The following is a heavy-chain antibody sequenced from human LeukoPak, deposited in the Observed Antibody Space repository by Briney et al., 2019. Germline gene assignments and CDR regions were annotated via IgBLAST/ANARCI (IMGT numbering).Heavy chain of an antibody. Sequence: SQTLSLTCTVSGGSISSGGYYWCWIRQHPGKGLEWIGYIYYSGSTYYNPSLKSRVTISVDTPKNQFSLKLSSVTAADTAVYYCTRSCCSGGSCYDYWGQGTLVTVSS. V-gene: IGHV4-31*03. D-gene: IGHD2-15*01. CDR1: GGSISSGGYY. J-gene: IGHJ4*02. CDR2: IYYSGST. CDR3: TRSCCSGGSCYDY.